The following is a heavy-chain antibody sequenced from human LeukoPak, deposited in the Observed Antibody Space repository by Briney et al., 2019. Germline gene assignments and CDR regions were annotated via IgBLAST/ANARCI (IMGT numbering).Heavy chain of an antibody. CDR1: GFAFSSSP. CDR3: VPHINYSYQY. CDR2: ISSGGRNA. D-gene: IGHD5-18*01. Sequence: GGSLRLSCSASGFAFSSSPMHWVRQAPGKTLEYVSAISSGGRNAYYADSVKGRFTMSRDNSKNTLSLQMSSLRPEDTAVYYCVPHINYSYQYWGRGTQVTVS. V-gene: IGHV3-64D*06. J-gene: IGHJ4*02.